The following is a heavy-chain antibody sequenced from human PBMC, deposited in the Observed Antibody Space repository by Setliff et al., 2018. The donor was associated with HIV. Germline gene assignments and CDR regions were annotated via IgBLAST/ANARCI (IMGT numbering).Heavy chain of an antibody. J-gene: IGHJ1*01. V-gene: IGHV4-39*01. CDR1: GGSVSSSSHY. D-gene: IGHD3-22*01. CDR3: ARQGYNYDSSGYLIPAGYFQH. Sequence: LSLTCTVSGGSVSSSSHYWGWIRQPPGKGLEWIGSIYYSGSTYYNPSLKSRLTISVDTSNNQFSLKLTSVTDADTAVYYWARQGYNYDSSGYLIPAGYFQHWGQGTLVTVS. CDR2: IYYSGST.